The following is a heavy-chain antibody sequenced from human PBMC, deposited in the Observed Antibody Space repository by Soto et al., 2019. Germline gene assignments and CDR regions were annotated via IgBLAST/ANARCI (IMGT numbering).Heavy chain of an antibody. V-gene: IGHV3-23*01. Sequence: EVQLLESGGGLVQPGGSLRLSCAASGFTFSSYAMSWVRQAPGKGLEWVSAITATGGGALYADSVKGRFTISRDNSRNTLYLQMNSLRAEDTAVYYCVRSVLRFLEWSGPYYYYMDVWGKGTTVTVSS. J-gene: IGHJ6*03. D-gene: IGHD3-3*01. CDR3: VRSVLRFLEWSGPYYYYMDV. CDR2: ITATGGGA. CDR1: GFTFSSYA.